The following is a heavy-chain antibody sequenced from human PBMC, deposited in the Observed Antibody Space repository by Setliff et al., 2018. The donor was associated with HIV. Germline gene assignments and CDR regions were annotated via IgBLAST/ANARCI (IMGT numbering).Heavy chain of an antibody. V-gene: IGHV3-23*01. CDR1: GFTFNSYA. Sequence: GGSLRLSCAASGFTFNSYAMSWVRQAPGKGLEWVSAISGAGGRTYYADSVKGRFSVSRDNAKNSLYLQVNSLRDDDTALYYCARYFRDGSYNDYWGQGTLVTVSS. D-gene: IGHD3-10*01. J-gene: IGHJ4*02. CDR2: ISGAGGRT. CDR3: ARYFRDGSYNDY.